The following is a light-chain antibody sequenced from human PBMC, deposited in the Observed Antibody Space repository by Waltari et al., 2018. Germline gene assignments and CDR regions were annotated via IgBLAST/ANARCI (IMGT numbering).Light chain of an antibody. J-gene: IGKJ4*01. CDR1: QSINNY. CDR3: QHRMNLPLS. V-gene: IGKV3-11*01. CDR2: GAS. Sequence: IVLPPPPATLSLSPGERATLSCRASQSINNYLAWYQQKPGQAPRLLIYGASNRATGIPARFSGSWSGTDFTLTISTFEPEDFAVYYCQHRMNLPLSFDGGAKVEIK.